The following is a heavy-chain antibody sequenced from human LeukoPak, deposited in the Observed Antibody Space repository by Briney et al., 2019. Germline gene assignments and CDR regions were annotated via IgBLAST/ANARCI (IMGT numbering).Heavy chain of an antibody. CDR3: AKAGWRGGGTFNEFDP. Sequence: SQTLSLTCSLSGGSISVGDYYWSWIRQAPGRALEWIGFFRYSGNSYYNPSLKSRVTISVNASKNQFALKLRSVTAADTAVYFCAKAGWRGGGTFNEFDPWGQGILVTVSS. CDR2: FRYSGNS. V-gene: IGHV4-30-4*01. D-gene: IGHD3-16*01. J-gene: IGHJ5*02. CDR1: GGSISVGDYY.